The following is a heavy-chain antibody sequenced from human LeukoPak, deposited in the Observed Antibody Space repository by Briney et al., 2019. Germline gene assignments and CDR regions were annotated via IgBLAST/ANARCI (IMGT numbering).Heavy chain of an antibody. J-gene: IGHJ4*02. CDR3: ASFLYGSGRL. CDR2: ITSTSTYI. CDR1: GFTFSSYS. Sequence: GGSLRLSCAGSGFTFSSYSMNWVRQAPGKGLEWVSSITSTSTYIYYADSVRGRFTISRDNAKNSLYLQMNSLRAEDTAVYYCASFLYGSGRLGGQGTLVTVSS. V-gene: IGHV3-21*01. D-gene: IGHD3-10*01.